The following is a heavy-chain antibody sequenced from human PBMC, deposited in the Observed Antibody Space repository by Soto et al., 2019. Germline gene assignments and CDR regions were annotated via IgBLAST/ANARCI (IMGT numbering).Heavy chain of an antibody. V-gene: IGHV4-30-4*01. Sequence: SSETLSLTCTVSGGSISSGDYYWSWIRQPPGKGLEWIGYIYYSGSTYYNPSLKSRVTISVDTSKNQFSLKLSSVTAADTAVYYCARDGRGGYYPRGAFDIWGQGTMVTVSS. J-gene: IGHJ3*02. D-gene: IGHD3-22*01. CDR3: ARDGRGGYYPRGAFDI. CDR1: GGSISSGDYY. CDR2: IYYSGST.